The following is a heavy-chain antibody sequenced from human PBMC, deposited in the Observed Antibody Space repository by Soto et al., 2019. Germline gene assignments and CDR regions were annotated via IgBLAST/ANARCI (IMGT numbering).Heavy chain of an antibody. CDR2: ILHNGNA. J-gene: IGHJ4*02. V-gene: IGHV4-30-4*01. Sequence: QVQLRESGPGLMRPSQTLSLTCTVSGASVTSTGYYWTWIRQSPGKCLEWLGYILHNGNADYSPSLETRLSISLDSSKNQFSLKVNSVSAADTAIYFCARVSAVSAEYYFDYWGQGALVTVSS. CDR1: GASVTSTGYY. CDR3: ARVSAVSAEYYFDY. D-gene: IGHD6-19*01.